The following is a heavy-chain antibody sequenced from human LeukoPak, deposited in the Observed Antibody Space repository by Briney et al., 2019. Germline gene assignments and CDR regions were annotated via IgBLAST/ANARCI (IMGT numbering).Heavy chain of an antibody. CDR1: GYTFTNYY. V-gene: IGHV1-2*06. J-gene: IGHJ4*02. CDR2: INPNSSAT. CDR3: ARDYGSGWYNY. Sequence: ASVKVSCKASGYTFTNYYMNWVRQAPGQGLEWMGRINPNSSATNYAQKFQGRVTMTRDTSISTAYMELSRLRSDDTAVYYCARDYGSGWYNYWGQGTLVTVSS. D-gene: IGHD6-19*01.